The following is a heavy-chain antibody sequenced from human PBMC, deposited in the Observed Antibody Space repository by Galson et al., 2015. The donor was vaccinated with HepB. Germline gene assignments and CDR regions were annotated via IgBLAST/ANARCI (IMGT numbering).Heavy chain of an antibody. CDR2: VNYWGTT. CDR3: ATGAGPSTRHPRGGWFDP. D-gene: IGHD2-15*01. J-gene: IGHJ5*02. CDR1: GGSFSNYY. V-gene: IGHV4-34*01. Sequence: ETLSLTCAVYGGSFSNYYWSWIRQSPGKGLEWLGEVNYWGTTNYNPSLKSRVTISLDTSKNQFSLNLNSLTAADSAIYYCATGAGPSTRHPRGGWFDPWGQGTLVVVSS.